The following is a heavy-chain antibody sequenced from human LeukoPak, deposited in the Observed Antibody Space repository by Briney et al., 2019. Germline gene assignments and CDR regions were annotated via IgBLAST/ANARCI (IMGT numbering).Heavy chain of an antibody. CDR3: ARHVSDILTGHAFDI. J-gene: IGHJ3*02. V-gene: IGHV5-10-1*01. D-gene: IGHD3-9*01. CDR1: GYSFTSYW. CDR2: IDPSDSYT. Sequence: GASLRISCKGSGYSFTSYWISWVRQMPGKGLAWMGRIDPSDSYTNYSPSFQGHVTISADKSISTAYLQWSSLKASDTAMYYCARHVSDILTGHAFDIWGQGTMVTVSS.